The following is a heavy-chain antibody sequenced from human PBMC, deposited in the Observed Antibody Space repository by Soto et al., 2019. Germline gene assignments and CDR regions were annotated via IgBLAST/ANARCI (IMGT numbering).Heavy chain of an antibody. Sequence: RLPWAASGFTFGSFGFRRISQSPDKGLEWLAVIWFDGTEIKYADSVKGRFTISRDNSKNTVYLQLNNLGGEHPAVYYSVDGDEVFDYWGQGALVT. CDR3: VDGDEVFDY. J-gene: IGHJ4*02. D-gene: IGHD2-21*02. CDR1: GFTFGSFG. V-gene: IGHV3-33*01. CDR2: IWFDGTEI.